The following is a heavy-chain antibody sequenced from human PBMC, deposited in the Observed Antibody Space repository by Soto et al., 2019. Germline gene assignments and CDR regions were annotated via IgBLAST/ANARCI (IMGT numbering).Heavy chain of an antibody. D-gene: IGHD5-18*01. Sequence: EVQLLESGGGLVQPGGSLRRSCAASGFTFSSYAMSWDRQAPGKGLEWVSAISGSGGSTYYADSVKGRFTISRDNSMNTLYLQMNNLRAEDTAVYYCAKRLGISESGTAMEDAFDICGRGTMVIVSS. CDR3: AKRLGISESGTAMEDAFDI. V-gene: IGHV3-23*01. CDR1: GFTFSSYA. CDR2: ISGSGGST. J-gene: IGHJ3*02.